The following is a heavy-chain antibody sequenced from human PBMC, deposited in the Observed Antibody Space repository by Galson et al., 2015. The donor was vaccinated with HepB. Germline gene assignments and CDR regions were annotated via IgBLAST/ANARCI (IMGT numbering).Heavy chain of an antibody. CDR3: ARDDCTSTTCNWGALDI. CDR2: IKRDGSDK. Sequence: SLRLSCAASGFTFSSYWMTRVRQAPGKGLEWVANIKRDGSDKYYVDSVKGRFTISRDNAKNSLYLQMNSLRAEDTALYYCARDDCTSTTCNWGALDIWGQGTMVTVSS. J-gene: IGHJ3*02. D-gene: IGHD2-2*01. CDR1: GFTFSSYW. V-gene: IGHV3-7*01.